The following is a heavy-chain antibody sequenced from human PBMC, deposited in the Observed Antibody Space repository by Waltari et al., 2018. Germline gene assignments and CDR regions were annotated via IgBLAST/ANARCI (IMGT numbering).Heavy chain of an antibody. J-gene: IGHJ2*01. CDR3: ARGGFDTNSYGDR. D-gene: IGHD2-8*01. Sequence: HVQLHASGPGLGKPSESLSLTCAVSGYPIGSGFYWGWIRQPPGKDLEWIGSVAHRGGTCDNQAMKSRVTISMDTGKNQLSLKVTSVTAADTAIYYCARGGFDTNSYGDRWGRGTLVTVSS. CDR2: VAHRGGT. CDR1: GYPIGSGFY. V-gene: IGHV4-38-2*01.